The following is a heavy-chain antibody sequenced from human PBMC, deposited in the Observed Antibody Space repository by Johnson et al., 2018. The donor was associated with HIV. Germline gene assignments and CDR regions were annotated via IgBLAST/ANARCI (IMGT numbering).Heavy chain of an antibody. Sequence: QVQLVESGGGLIQPGGSLRLSCAASGFTFSSYWMSWVRPAPGKGLEWVAVISYDGSNKYYADSVKGRFTISRDSSKNTLYLQMNSLRAEDTAVYYCAREAEFPPPDALDIWGQGTMVTVSS. CDR2: ISYDGSNK. CDR1: GFTFSSYW. D-gene: IGHD3-10*01. V-gene: IGHV3-30-3*01. J-gene: IGHJ3*02. CDR3: AREAEFPPPDALDI.